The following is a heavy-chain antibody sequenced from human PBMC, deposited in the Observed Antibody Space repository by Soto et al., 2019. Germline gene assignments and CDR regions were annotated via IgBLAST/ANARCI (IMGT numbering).Heavy chain of an antibody. CDR1: GFTFTGND. J-gene: IGHJ3*01. V-gene: IGHV3-53*01. D-gene: IGHD3-10*01. Sequence: EVQLVESGGGLIQPGGSLRLSCAASGFTFTGNDMNWVRQAPGKGLEWVSLLYSSGSTYYADSVKGRFTISRDNSNNTLYLQMSSLRADDTAVYYFAARPVLPGAPWGQGTMVTVSS. CDR3: AARPVLPGAP. CDR2: LYSSGST.